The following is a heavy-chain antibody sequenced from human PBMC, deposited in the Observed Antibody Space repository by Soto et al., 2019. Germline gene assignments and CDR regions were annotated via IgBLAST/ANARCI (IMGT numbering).Heavy chain of an antibody. V-gene: IGHV4-59*12. CDR1: GGSISSYY. D-gene: IGHD3-3*01. J-gene: IGHJ6*02. CDR2: IYYSGST. Sequence: PSETLSLTCTVSGGSISSYYWSWIRQPPGKGLEWIGYIYYSGSTNYNPSLKSRVTISVDTSKNQFSLKLSSVTAADTAVYYCASRAYDFWSGYFSSYYGMDVWGQGTTVTVSS. CDR3: ASRAYDFWSGYFSSYYGMDV.